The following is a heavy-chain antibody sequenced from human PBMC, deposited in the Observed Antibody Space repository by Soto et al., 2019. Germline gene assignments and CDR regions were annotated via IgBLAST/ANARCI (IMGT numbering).Heavy chain of an antibody. CDR3: TSETFGDRDY. D-gene: IGHD4-17*01. CDR2: IDPYDTGI. Sequence: EVQLVESGGGLVQPGGSLRLSCRDSGFTFSGDWMHWVRQAPGKGLDWVSRIDPYDTGISYADSVKGRFTISRDNAKSTLYLQMNSLRPEDTAVYYCTSETFGDRDYWGQGTLVTVSS. CDR1: GFTFSGDW. V-gene: IGHV3-74*01. J-gene: IGHJ4*02.